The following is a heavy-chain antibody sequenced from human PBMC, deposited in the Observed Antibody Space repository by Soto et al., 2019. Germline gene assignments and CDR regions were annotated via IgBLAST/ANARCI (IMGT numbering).Heavy chain of an antibody. CDR1: GFTLSSYA. CDR2: FSGNGGYT. CDR3: ARGKRAVITYGPFDP. D-gene: IGHD4-17*01. Sequence: PGGSLCLSCAASGFTLSSYAMSWVRQAPGKGLEWVTTFSGNGGYTYYADSVKGRFTISRDDSKNTLFLHKNSLRAADTAVYYCARGKRAVITYGPFDPWGQGTLVTVSS. J-gene: IGHJ5*02. V-gene: IGHV3-23*01.